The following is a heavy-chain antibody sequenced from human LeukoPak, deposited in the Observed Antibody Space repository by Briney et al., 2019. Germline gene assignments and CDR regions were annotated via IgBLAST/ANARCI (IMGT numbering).Heavy chain of an antibody. CDR2: INHSGST. V-gene: IGHV4-34*01. D-gene: IGHD3-10*01. CDR3: ARRTVRGVIAY. CDR1: DDSITMYY. J-gene: IGHJ4*02. Sequence: SETLSLTCSVSDDSITMYYWTWIRQPAGKGLEWIGEINHSGSTNYNPSLKSRVIISVDTSKNQFSLKLSSVTAADTAVYYCARRTVRGVIAYWGQGTLVTVSS.